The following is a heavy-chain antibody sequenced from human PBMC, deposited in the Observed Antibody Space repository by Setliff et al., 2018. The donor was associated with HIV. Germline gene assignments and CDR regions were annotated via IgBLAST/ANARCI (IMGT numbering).Heavy chain of an antibody. CDR1: GASISSSSHH. V-gene: IGHV4-39*01. Sequence: SETLSLTCTVSGASISSSSHHWAWIRQPPGKGLEYIGNIYYTGSTLHNPSLESRVATSVDTSKNQFSLKLSSVTAADTAVYYCARIVRWELVATSTFFYYYMDVWGKGTTVTVSS. CDR2: IYYTGST. D-gene: IGHD1-26*01. J-gene: IGHJ6*03. CDR3: ARIVRWELVATSTFFYYYMDV.